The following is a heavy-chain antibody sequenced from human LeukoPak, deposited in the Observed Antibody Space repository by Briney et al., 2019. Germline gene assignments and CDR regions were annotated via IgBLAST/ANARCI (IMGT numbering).Heavy chain of an antibody. CDR2: IFHTGSS. CDR1: GGSISSYY. J-gene: IGHJ4*02. Sequence: SETLSLTCTVSGGSISSYYWSWIRQPPGKGLEWIANIFHTGSSYYHPSLESRLSISVDKSKNQLSLNLNSVTAADTAVYYCARAGANLGDYDYWGQGTLVTVSS. D-gene: IGHD4-17*01. V-gene: IGHV4-59*08. CDR3: ARAGANLGDYDY.